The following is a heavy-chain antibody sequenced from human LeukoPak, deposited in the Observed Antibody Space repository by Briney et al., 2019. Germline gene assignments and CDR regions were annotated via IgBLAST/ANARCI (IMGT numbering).Heavy chain of an antibody. CDR1: GYTFTSYG. CDR2: IIPIFGTA. J-gene: IGHJ6*02. Sequence: SVKVSCKASGYTFTSYGISWVRQAPGQGLEWMGGIIPIFGTANYAQKFQGRVTITADESTSTAYMELSSLRSEDTAVYYCARGGSEQLVRGDYYYGMDVWGQGTTVTVSS. CDR3: ARGGSEQLVRGDYYYGMDV. D-gene: IGHD6-6*01. V-gene: IGHV1-69*13.